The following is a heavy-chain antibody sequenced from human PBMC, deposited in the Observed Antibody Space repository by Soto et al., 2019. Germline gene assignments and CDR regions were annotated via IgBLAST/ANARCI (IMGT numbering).Heavy chain of an antibody. V-gene: IGHV3-30*18. Sequence: QVQLVESGGGVVQPGRSLRLSCAASGFTFSSYGMHWVRQAPGKGLERVAVISYDGSNKYYADSVKGRFTISRDNSKNTLYLQMNSLRAEDTAVYYCAKGQGDYWGQGTLVTVSS. CDR3: AKGQGDY. CDR2: ISYDGSNK. J-gene: IGHJ4*02. CDR1: GFTFSSYG.